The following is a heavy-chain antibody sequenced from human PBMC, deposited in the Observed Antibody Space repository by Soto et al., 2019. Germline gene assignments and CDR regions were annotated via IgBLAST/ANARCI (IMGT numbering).Heavy chain of an antibody. D-gene: IGHD3-10*01. V-gene: IGHV1-69*12. CDR2: IIPIFGTA. Sequence: QVQLVQSGAEVKKPGSSVKVSCKASGGTFSSYAISWVRQAPGQGLEWMGGIIPIFGTANYAQKFQGRVTITADESTSTAYMELSSLRSEDTAVYYCARAAGSGSYPSSRRNYYGMDVWGQGTTVTVSS. J-gene: IGHJ6*02. CDR1: GGTFSSYA. CDR3: ARAAGSGSYPSSRRNYYGMDV.